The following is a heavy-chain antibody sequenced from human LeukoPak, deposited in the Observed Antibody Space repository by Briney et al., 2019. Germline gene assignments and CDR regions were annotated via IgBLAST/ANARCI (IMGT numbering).Heavy chain of an antibody. Sequence: SGPTLVKPTQTLTLTCTFSGFSPSTSGVGVGWIRQPPGKAPEWLALIYWNDDKRYSPSLKSRLTITKDTSKNQVVLTMTNMDPVDTATYYCVHRRRRGYYDSDAYTDYWGQGTLVTVSS. CDR2: IYWNDDK. CDR1: GFSPSTSGVG. J-gene: IGHJ4*02. CDR3: VHRRRRGYYDSDAYTDY. V-gene: IGHV2-5*01. D-gene: IGHD3-22*01.